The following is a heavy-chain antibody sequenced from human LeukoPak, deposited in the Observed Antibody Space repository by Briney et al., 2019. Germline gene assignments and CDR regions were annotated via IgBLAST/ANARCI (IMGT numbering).Heavy chain of an antibody. V-gene: IGHV4-59*01. CDR1: GGSISSYY. CDR3: ARDVSSGCFDY. J-gene: IGHJ4*02. D-gene: IGHD6-19*01. CDR2: IYYSEST. Sequence: SETLSLTCTVSGGSISSYYWSWIRQPPGKGLEWIGYIYYSESTNYNPSLKSRVTISVDTSKNQFSLKLSSVTAADTAVYYCARDVSSGCFDYWGQGTLVTVSS.